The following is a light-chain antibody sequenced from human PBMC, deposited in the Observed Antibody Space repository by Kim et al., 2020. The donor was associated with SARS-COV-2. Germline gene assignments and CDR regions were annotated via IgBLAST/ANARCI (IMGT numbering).Light chain of an antibody. Sequence: LSASLGDRVTITCRASQNVSTALGWYQQKPGKAPKLLIYGASRLESGVPSRCSGSGSGTEFSLTISDLQPDDFATYYCQQYINYYTFGQGTKLEI. CDR2: GAS. J-gene: IGKJ2*01. CDR1: QNVSTA. V-gene: IGKV1-5*01. CDR3: QQYINYYT.